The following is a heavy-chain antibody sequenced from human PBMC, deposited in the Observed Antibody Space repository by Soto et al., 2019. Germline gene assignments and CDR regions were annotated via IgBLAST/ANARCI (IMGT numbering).Heavy chain of an antibody. V-gene: IGHV5-51*01. CDR3: ARHKDKYSSSFGYYDL. Sequence: GESLKISCKGSGYTFATYWIVWVRQIPGRGLEWMGIIYPDDSDTRYSPSFQGQVSISADKSTNTAYLHWNSLKASDTAIYFCARHKDKYSSSFGYYDLWGRGTLVTVSS. CDR1: GYTFATYW. CDR2: IYPDDSDT. J-gene: IGHJ2*01. D-gene: IGHD6-19*01.